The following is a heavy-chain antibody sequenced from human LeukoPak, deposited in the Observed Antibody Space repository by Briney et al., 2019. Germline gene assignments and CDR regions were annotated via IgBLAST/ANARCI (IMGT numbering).Heavy chain of an antibody. CDR2: IKQDGSEK. D-gene: IGHD3-22*01. CDR1: GFTFSSYW. CDR3: ARGGTELVIPTY. V-gene: IGHV3-7*01. Sequence: PGGSLRLSCAASGFTFSSYWMSWVRQAPGKGLEWVANIKQDGSEKYYVDSVKGRFTISRDNAKNSLYLQMNSLGAEDTAVYFCARGGTELVIPTYWGQGILVTVSS. J-gene: IGHJ4*02.